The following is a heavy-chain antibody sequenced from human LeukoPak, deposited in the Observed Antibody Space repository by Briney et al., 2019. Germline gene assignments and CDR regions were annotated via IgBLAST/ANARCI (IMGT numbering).Heavy chain of an antibody. CDR3: ARDGDGRGMGAFDI. CDR2: IYHSGST. J-gene: IGHJ3*02. D-gene: IGHD7-27*01. V-gene: IGHV4-38-2*02. Sequence: SETLSLTCTVSGYSISSGYYWGWIRQPPGKWLEWIGNIYHSGSTYYNPSLRSRVTISVYTSKNQFSLKMSSVTAADTAVYSCARDGDGRGMGAFDIWGQGKMVTVSS. CDR1: GYSISSGYY.